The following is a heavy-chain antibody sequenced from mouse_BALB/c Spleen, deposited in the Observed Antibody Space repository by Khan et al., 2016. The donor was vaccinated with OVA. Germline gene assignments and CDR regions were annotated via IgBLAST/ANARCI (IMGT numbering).Heavy chain of an antibody. Sequence: EVELVESGGGLVQPGGSLKLSCAASGFTFSSYIMSWVRQTPEKRLEWVAYISNGGGSTYSLDTVKGRFTISRDNAKTTLYLQMSSLNSEDTAMYYCARHGNYVSFDYWGQGTTLTVSS. V-gene: IGHV5-12-2*01. CDR2: ISNGGGST. CDR1: GFTFSSYI. D-gene: IGHD2-1*01. CDR3: ARHGNYVSFDY. J-gene: IGHJ2*01.